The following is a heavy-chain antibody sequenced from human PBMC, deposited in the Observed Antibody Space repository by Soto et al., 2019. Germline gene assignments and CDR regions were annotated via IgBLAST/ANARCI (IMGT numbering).Heavy chain of an antibody. D-gene: IGHD6-6*01. J-gene: IGHJ6*02. CDR3: ARTRSFTLGFYYDGMDV. V-gene: IGHV5-51*01. CDR2: IYPGDSDT. Sequence: PGESLKISSQGSGYSFANYLIGWVRQMPGKDLEWMGIIYPGDSDTRYSPSFQGQVTISADKSLRTAYLQWTSLKASDTALYYCARTRSFTLGFYYDGMDVWGQGTTVTVSS. CDR1: GYSFANYL.